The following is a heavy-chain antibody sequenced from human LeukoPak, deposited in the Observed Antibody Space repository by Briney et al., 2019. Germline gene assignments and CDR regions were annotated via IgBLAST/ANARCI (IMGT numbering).Heavy chain of an antibody. Sequence: GRSLRLSCAASGFTFSSYAMSWVRQAPGKGLEWVSAISGSGGSTYYADSVKGRFTISRDNSKNTLYLQMNSLRAEDTAVYYCAKDRSITMVRGVIIVPYYYGVDVWGKGTTVTVSS. D-gene: IGHD3-10*01. CDR3: AKDRSITMVRGVIIVPYYYGVDV. V-gene: IGHV3-23*01. CDR1: GFTFSSYA. CDR2: ISGSGGST. J-gene: IGHJ6*04.